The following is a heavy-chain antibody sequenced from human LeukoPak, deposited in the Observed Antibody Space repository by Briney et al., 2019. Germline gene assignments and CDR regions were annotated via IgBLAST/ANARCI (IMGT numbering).Heavy chain of an antibody. Sequence: PSETLSLTCTVSGGSISSYYWSWIRQPPGKGLEWIGYIYYSGSTNYNPSLKSRVTISVDTPKNQFSLKLSSVTAADTAVYYCARGARVRVYNWFDPWGQGTLVTVSS. CDR1: GGSISSYY. D-gene: IGHD3-10*01. V-gene: IGHV4-59*08. CDR2: IYYSGST. J-gene: IGHJ5*02. CDR3: ARGARVRVYNWFDP.